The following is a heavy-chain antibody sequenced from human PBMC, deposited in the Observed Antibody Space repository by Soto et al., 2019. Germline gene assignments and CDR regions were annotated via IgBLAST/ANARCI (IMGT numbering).Heavy chain of an antibody. CDR2: INSGGTVA. D-gene: IGHD3-16*02. J-gene: IGHJ4*02. Sequence: EVQLLESGGGLVQPGGSLRLSCAASGFTYESYAMSWVRQAPGKGLEWVSGINSGGTVAHYADSVKGRFAISRDNSKNTLSLEMNSLRADDPGPYYCAISTGGFGGLFVVPSDYWGQGTLVTV. CDR1: GFTYESYA. CDR3: AISTGGFGGLFVVPSDY. V-gene: IGHV3-23*01.